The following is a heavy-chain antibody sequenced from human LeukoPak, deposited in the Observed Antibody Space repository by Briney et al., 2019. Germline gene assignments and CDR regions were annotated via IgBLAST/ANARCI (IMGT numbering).Heavy chain of an antibody. CDR2: ISSSSSYI. J-gene: IGHJ4*02. V-gene: IGHV3-21*01. Sequence: GGSLRLSCAASGFTFSSYSMNWVRQAPGKGLEWVSSISSSSSYIYYADSVKGRFTISRDNAKNSLYLQVNSLRAEDTAVYYCASSSGSYVNWGQGTLVTVSS. D-gene: IGHD1-26*01. CDR1: GFTFSSYS. CDR3: ASSSGSYVN.